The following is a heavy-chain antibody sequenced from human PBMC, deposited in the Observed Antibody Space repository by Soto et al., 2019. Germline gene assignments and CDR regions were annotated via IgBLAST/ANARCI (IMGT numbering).Heavy chain of an antibody. J-gene: IGHJ5*02. D-gene: IGHD2-15*01. CDR3: ARGLRISWVAFDP. V-gene: IGHV1-8*01. CDR1: GYTFASYD. CDR2: MNPNSGNT. Sequence: ASVKVSCKASGYTFASYDINWVRQATGQGLEWMGWMNPNSGNTGYAQKFQGRVTMTRNTSISTAYMELSSLRSEDTAVYYCARGLRISWVAFDPWGQGTLVTVSS.